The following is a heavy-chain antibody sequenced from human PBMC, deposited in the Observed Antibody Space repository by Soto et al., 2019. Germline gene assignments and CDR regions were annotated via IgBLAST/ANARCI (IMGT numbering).Heavy chain of an antibody. D-gene: IGHD6-6*01. J-gene: IGHJ4*02. CDR3: ATTATLYSSSSSGYYFDY. CDR1: GGSISSYY. CDR2: IYYSGST. V-gene: IGHV4-59*08. Sequence: SETLSLTCTVSGGSISSYYWSWIRQPPGKGLEWIGYIYYSGSTNYNPSLKSRVTISVDTSKNQFSLKLSSVTAADTAVDYCATTATLYSSSSSGYYFDYWGQGTLVTVSS.